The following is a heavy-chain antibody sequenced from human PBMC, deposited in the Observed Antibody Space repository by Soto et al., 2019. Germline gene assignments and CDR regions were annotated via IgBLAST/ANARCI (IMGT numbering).Heavy chain of an antibody. J-gene: IGHJ5*02. CDR2: IKQDGSEK. CDR3: ARLRLESGWYFNFDP. V-gene: IGHV3-7*01. CDR1: GFTFSSYW. Sequence: GGSLRLSCAASGFTFSSYWMSWVRQAPGKGLEWVANIKQDGSEKYYVDSVKGRFTISRDNAKNSLYLQMNSLRAEDTAVYYCARLRLESGWYFNFDPWGQGTLVTVSS. D-gene: IGHD6-19*01.